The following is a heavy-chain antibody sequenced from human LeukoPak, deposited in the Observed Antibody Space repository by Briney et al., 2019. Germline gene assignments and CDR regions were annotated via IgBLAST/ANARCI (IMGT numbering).Heavy chain of an antibody. CDR3: VRSDGARVFDN. D-gene: IGHD5-24*01. V-gene: IGHV4-39*07. CDR2: IYFSGTT. J-gene: IGHJ3*02. CDR1: GGSISSSSYY. Sequence: PSETLSLTCTVSGGSISSSSYYWGWIRQPPGKGLEWIGSIYFSGTTYYNPSLQSRVTISVDTAKNQFSLKVTSVTAADTAVYYCVRSDGARVFDNWGQGTIVTVSS.